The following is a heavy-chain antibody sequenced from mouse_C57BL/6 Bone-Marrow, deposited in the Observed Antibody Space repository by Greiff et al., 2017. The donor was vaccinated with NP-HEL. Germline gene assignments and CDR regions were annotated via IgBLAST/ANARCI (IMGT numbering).Heavy chain of an antibody. D-gene: IGHD3-2*02. CDR3: ERRQLRLRRFAY. J-gene: IGHJ3*01. Sequence: QVQLQQPGAELVKPGASVKLSCKASGYTFTSYWMHWVQQSPGQGLEWIGMIHPNSGSTNYNEKFKSKATLTVDKSSSTAYMQLSSLTSEDSAVYYGERRQLRLRRFAYWGQGKMVTVSA. CDR1: GYTFTSYW. V-gene: IGHV1-64*01. CDR2: IHPNSGST.